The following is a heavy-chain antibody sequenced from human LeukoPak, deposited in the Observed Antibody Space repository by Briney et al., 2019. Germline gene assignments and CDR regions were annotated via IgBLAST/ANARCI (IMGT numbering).Heavy chain of an antibody. Sequence: PGESLRLSCAASGFTFSTYAMSWVRQTPEKGLEWVSAISGSGGRTYYADSVKGRFTISRDNSKNTLYLQMNSLRAEDTAVYYCAKDRGFGESFPFFYWGQGTLVTPSS. V-gene: IGHV3-23*01. CDR3: AKDRGFGESFPFFY. D-gene: IGHD3-10*01. J-gene: IGHJ4*02. CDR2: ISGSGGRT. CDR1: GFTFSTYA.